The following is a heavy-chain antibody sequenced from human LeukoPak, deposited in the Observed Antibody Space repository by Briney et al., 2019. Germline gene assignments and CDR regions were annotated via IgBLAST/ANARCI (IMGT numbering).Heavy chain of an antibody. Sequence: GGSPRLSCAASGFTFSTYAMSWVRQAPGKGLEWVSGLTGGGGGTSYADSVKGRFTISRDNSKNTLYLQMNSLRAEDTAVYYCAKDKGAVTGTFDYWGQGTLVTVSS. D-gene: IGHD1-14*01. CDR1: GFTFSTYA. CDR3: AKDKGAVTGTFDY. CDR2: LTGGGGGT. J-gene: IGHJ4*02. V-gene: IGHV3-23*01.